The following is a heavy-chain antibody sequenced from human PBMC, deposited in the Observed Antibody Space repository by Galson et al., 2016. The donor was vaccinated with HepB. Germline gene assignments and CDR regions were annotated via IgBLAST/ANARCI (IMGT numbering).Heavy chain of an antibody. CDR3: AKADCSDIECKRTDV. CDR1: GFTFSSFA. Sequence: SLRLSCAASGFTFSSFAMSWVRQAPGKGLEWVSRISGSGDKTNYADSVKGRFTISRDNSKNTLFLQINSLRVEDTAVYYCAKADCSDIECKRTDVWGQGTTVTVSS. CDR2: ISGSGDKT. D-gene: IGHD2-15*01. V-gene: IGHV3-23*01. J-gene: IGHJ6*02.